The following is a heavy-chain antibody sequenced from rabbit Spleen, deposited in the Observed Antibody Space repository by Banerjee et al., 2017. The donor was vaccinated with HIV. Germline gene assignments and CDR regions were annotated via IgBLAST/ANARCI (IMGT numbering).Heavy chain of an antibody. J-gene: IGHJ2*01. CDR3: ARNYVNAFDP. CDR2: IDTNDGDT. V-gene: IGHV1S45*01. CDR1: GFSFSSNW. D-gene: IGHD1-1*01. Sequence: QEQLEESGGGLVKPGGTLTLTCTVSGFSFSSNWICWVRQAPGKGLEWIACIDTNDGDTDYANWPKGRFTISKTSSTTVTLQMTSLTAADTATYFCARNYVNAFDPWGQGTLVT.